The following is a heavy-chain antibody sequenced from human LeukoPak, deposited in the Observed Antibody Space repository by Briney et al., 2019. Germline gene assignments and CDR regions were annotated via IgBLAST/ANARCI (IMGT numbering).Heavy chain of an antibody. CDR1: GYTFTSYG. CDR2: ISGYNGNT. D-gene: IGHD6-13*01. Sequence: ASVKVSCKTSGYTFTSYGFNWVRQAPGQGLEWMGWISGYNGNTNCAQKFQGRVTMTTDTSTNTAYMELRSLRSDDTAVYYCARVGTDSSSWTDYWGQGTLVTVSS. CDR3: ARVGTDSSSWTDY. J-gene: IGHJ4*02. V-gene: IGHV1-18*01.